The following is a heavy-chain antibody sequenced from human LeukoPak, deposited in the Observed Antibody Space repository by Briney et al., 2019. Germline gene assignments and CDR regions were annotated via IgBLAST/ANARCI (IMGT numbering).Heavy chain of an antibody. CDR1: GLTFSSYA. CDR3: ASDGAKFGALTYYYYYMDV. Sequence: PGGSLRLSCAFSGLTFSSYAMTWVRQAPGKGLEWVSAVSGGGGSTYYADSVRGRFTISRDNSKNTLYLQMNSLKAEDTAVYYCASDGAKFGALTYYYYYMDVWGKGTTVTVSS. D-gene: IGHD3-10*01. V-gene: IGHV3-23*01. CDR2: VSGGGGST. J-gene: IGHJ6*03.